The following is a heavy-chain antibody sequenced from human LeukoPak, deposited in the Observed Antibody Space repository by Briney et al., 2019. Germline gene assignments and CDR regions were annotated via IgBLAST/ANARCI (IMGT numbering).Heavy chain of an antibody. V-gene: IGHV4-34*01. CDR1: GGSFSGYY. CDR2: INHSGST. CDR3: ARGPSVVVTAPWDYFDY. Sequence: SETLSLTCAVYGGSFSGYYWSWIRQPPGKGLEWIGEINHSGSTNYNPSLKSRVTISVDTSKNQFSLKLSSVTAADTAVYYCARGPSVVVTAPWDYFDYWGQGTLVTVSS. D-gene: IGHD2-21*02. J-gene: IGHJ4*02.